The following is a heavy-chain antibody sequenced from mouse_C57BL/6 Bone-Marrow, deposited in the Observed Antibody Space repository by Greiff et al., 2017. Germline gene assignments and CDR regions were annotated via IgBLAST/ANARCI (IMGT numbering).Heavy chain of an antibody. V-gene: IGHV1-52*01. D-gene: IGHD2-4*01. CDR2: IDPSDSET. CDR1: GYTFTSYW. J-gene: IGHJ2*01. CDR3: ARVYDSLDY. Sequence: QVQLQQPGAELVRPGSSVKLSCKASGYTFTSYWMHWVKQRPIQGLEWIGNIDPSDSETNYNQKFKDKATLTVDKSSSTAYMQLSSLTSEDSAVYYCARVYDSLDYWGQGTTLTVSS.